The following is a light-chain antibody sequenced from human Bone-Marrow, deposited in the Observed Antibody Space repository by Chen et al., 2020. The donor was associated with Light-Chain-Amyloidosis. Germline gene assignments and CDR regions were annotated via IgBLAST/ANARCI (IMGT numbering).Light chain of an antibody. V-gene: IGLV3-21*02. CDR3: QVWDRSSDRPV. J-gene: IGLJ3*02. CDR2: DDS. CDR1: NIGSTS. Sequence: SSVLTQPSSVSVAPGQTATIACGGNNIGSTSVYWYQQTPGQAPLLVVYDDSDRPSGIPERLSGSNSGNTATLIISRVDAGDEADYYCQVWDRSSDRPVFGGGTKLTVL.